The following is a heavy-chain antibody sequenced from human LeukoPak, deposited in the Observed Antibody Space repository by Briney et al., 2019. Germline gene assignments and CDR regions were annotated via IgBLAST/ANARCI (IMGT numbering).Heavy chain of an antibody. V-gene: IGHV1-69*04. CDR2: IIPIFGIA. D-gene: IGHD3-3*01. J-gene: IGHJ5*02. CDR3: AREGSRDYDFWGGYPNWFDP. CDR1: GGTFSSYA. Sequence: ASVKVSCKASGGTFSSYAISWVRQAPGQGLEWMGRIIPIFGIANYAQKFQGRVTITADKSTSTAYMELSSLRSEDTAVYYCAREGSRDYDFWGGYPNWFDPWGQGTLVTVSS.